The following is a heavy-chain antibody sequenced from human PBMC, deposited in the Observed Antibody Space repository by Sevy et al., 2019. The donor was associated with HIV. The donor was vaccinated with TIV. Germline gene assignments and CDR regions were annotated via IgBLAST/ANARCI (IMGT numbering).Heavy chain of an antibody. V-gene: IGHV3-7*01. J-gene: IGHJ4*02. D-gene: IGHD6-13*01. Sequence: GSLRLSCAASGFSLNSYWMNWVRQAPGKGLEWVANIKQDGSVKYYVDSVKGRFTISRDNARNLLYLQMNSLRAEDTGFYYCVRAIAADGSFWGQGTLVTVSS. CDR3: VRAIAADGSF. CDR2: IKQDGSVK. CDR1: GFSLNSYW.